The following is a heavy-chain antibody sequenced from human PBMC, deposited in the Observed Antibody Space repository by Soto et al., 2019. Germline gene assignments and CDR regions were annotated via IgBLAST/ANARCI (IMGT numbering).Heavy chain of an antibody. CDR3: ARRYCSSTSCPDAFDI. CDR1: GGSIRSYY. D-gene: IGHD2-2*01. Sequence: SETLSLTCTVSGGSIRSYYWSWIRRPPGKGLEWIGYIYYSGSTNYNPSPKSRVTISVDTSKNQFSLKLSSVTAADTAVYYCARRYCSSTSCPDAFDIWGQGTMVTVSS. V-gene: IGHV4-59*08. CDR2: IYYSGST. J-gene: IGHJ3*02.